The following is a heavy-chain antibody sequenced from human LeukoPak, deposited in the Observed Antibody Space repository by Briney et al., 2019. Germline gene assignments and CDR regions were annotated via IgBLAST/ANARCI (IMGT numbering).Heavy chain of an antibody. CDR1: GFTFSSYW. J-gene: IGHJ6*01. CDR3: ARDNHRFLEWLLYQWGAPMDV. Sequence: SGGSLRLSCAASGFTFSSYWMHWVRQVPGQGLVWVSHIDGDGRIAHYGDSVKGRFTISRDNAKNTVYLQMNSLRAEDTAVYYCARDNHRFLEWLLYQWGAPMDVWGQGTTVTVSS. CDR2: IDGDGRIA. V-gene: IGHV3-74*01. D-gene: IGHD3-3*01.